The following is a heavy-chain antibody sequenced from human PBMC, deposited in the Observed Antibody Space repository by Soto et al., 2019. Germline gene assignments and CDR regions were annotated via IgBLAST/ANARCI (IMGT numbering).Heavy chain of an antibody. J-gene: IGHJ4*02. V-gene: IGHV3-7*03. CDR1: GFTFSSYW. CDR3: AREELTGDPWTFDY. Sequence: LSLTCAASGFTFSSYWMSWVRQAPGKGLEWVANIKQDGSEKYYVDSVKGRFTISRDNAKNSLYLQMNSLRAEDTAVYYCAREELTGDPWTFDYWGQGTLVTVSS. D-gene: IGHD7-27*01. CDR2: IKQDGSEK.